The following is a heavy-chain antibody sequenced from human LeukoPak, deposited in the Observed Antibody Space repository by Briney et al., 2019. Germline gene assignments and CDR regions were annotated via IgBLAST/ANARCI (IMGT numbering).Heavy chain of an antibody. CDR3: ARDEIIVGATKGSDY. V-gene: IGHV1-18*01. CDR1: GYTFTSYG. J-gene: IGHJ4*02. Sequence: ASVKVSCKASGYTFTSYGISWVRQAPGQGLEWMGWISAYNGNTNYAQKLPGRVTMTTDTSTSTAYMELRSLRSDDTAVYYCARDEIIVGATKGSDYWGQGTLVTVSS. D-gene: IGHD1-26*01. CDR2: ISAYNGNT.